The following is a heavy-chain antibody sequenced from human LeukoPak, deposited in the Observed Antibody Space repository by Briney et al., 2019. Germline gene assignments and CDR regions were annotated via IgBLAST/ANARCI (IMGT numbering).Heavy chain of an antibody. CDR3: ARGCSGGNCMTDWHFDL. Sequence: GGSLRLSCAASGFTFSTYSMNWVRQAPGKGLEWVSSISSSSSYIHYADSVRGRFTISRDNAKNSLYLQMSSLRAEDTAVYYCARGCSGGNCMTDWHFDLWGRGTLVTVSS. D-gene: IGHD2-15*01. V-gene: IGHV3-21*01. CDR1: GFTFSTYS. CDR2: ISSSSSYI. J-gene: IGHJ2*01.